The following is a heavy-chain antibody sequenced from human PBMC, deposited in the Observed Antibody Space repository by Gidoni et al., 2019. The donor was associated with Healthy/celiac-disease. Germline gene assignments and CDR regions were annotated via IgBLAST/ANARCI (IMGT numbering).Heavy chain of an antibody. J-gene: IGHJ4*02. Sequence: QLQLHESGPGLLKPSETLSLTCTVSGGSICSSSYYWGWIPQPPGKGLEWIGGIYYSGSNYYNPSLKSRVTICVDTSKSQLSLKLSSVTAADTAVYYCAIDYYDSTGYLGRFDYWGQGTLVTVSS. CDR3: AIDYYDSTGYLGRFDY. CDR1: GGSICSSSYY. V-gene: IGHV4-39*02. D-gene: IGHD3-22*01. CDR2: IYYSGSN.